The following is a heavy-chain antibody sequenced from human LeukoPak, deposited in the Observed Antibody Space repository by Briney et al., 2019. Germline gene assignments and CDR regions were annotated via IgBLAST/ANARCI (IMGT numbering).Heavy chain of an antibody. CDR1: GGSISKDY. CDR3: ARDWNYHFWRGPRKRGAFDI. J-gene: IGHJ3*02. V-gene: IGHV4-59*01. CDR2: VSHSGFNKSNGDIT. D-gene: IGHD3-3*01. Sequence: SETLSLTCTVSGGSISKDYWSWIRQPPGKGLEWAGYVSHSGFNKSNGDITVYNPSLESRVTTSRDTSKNQFSLKLSSVTAADTAVYYCARDWNYHFWRGPRKRGAFDIWGQPTKVTVPS.